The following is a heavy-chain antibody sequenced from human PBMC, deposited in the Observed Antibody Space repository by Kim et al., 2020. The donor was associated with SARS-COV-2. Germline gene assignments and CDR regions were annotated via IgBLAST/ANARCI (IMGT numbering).Heavy chain of an antibody. CDR2: ISGSGTNT. J-gene: IGHJ6*03. CDR1: GFTFSSYA. CDR3: AKGATASCYSNMDV. V-gene: IGHV3-23*01. D-gene: IGHD2-2*02. Sequence: GGSLRLSCAASGFTFSSYAMTWVRQAPGKGLEWVSVISGSGTNTYYADSVKGRFTISRDNSKNTLYLQMNSLRSEDTAVYYCAKGATASCYSNMDVWGTGTTVTVSS.